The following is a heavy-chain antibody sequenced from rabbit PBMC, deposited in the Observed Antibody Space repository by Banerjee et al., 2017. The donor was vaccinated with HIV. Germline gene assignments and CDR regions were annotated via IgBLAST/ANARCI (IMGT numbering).Heavy chain of an antibody. CDR3: AREYMSDSSPFYFDL. Sequence: QEQLVESGGGLVQPEGSLTLTCTASGFSFSNNYYMFWVRQAPGKGLEWIACIDTGSGKTWYASWAKGRFSISKASSTTVTLQMTSLTAADTATYFCAREYMSDSSPFYFDLWGQGTLVTVS. CDR1: GFSFSNNYY. V-gene: IGHV1S45*01. CDR2: IDTGSGKT. J-gene: IGHJ4*01. D-gene: IGHD4-1*01.